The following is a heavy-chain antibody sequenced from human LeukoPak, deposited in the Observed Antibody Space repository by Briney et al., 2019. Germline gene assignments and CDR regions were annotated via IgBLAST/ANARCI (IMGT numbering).Heavy chain of an antibody. CDR2: IYSSGST. J-gene: IGHJ4*02. CDR1: GGSINSYY. V-gene: IGHV4-4*09. Sequence: SETLSLTCTVSGGSINSYYWSWIRQPPGKGLEWIGYIYSSGSTNYNPSLKSRATISVDTSKNQFSLQLSSVTAADAAVYYCASSVGSTDYWGQGTLVTVSS. CDR3: ASSVGSTDY. D-gene: IGHD1-26*01.